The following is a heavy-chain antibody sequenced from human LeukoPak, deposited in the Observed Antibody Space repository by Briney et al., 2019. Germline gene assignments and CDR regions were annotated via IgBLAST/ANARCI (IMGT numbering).Heavy chain of an antibody. CDR1: GGSISSYY. Sequence: SETLSLTCTVSGGSISSYYWSWIRQPPGKGLEWIRYIYYSGSTNYNPSLKSRVTISVDTSKNQFSLKLSSVTAADTAVYYCALTMVRGVIPIRYYYMDVWGKGTTVTISS. V-gene: IGHV4-59*08. J-gene: IGHJ6*03. D-gene: IGHD3-10*01. CDR3: ALTMVRGVIPIRYYYMDV. CDR2: IYYSGST.